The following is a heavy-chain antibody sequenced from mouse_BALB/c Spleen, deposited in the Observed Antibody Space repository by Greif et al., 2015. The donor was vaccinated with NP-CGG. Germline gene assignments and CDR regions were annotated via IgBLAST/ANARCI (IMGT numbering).Heavy chain of an antibody. D-gene: IGHD2-1*01. CDR3: AGGNYAFAY. CDR1: GYTFTSYW. V-gene: IGHV1S81*02. CDR2: INPSNGRT. J-gene: IGHJ3*01. Sequence: QVQLKESGAELVKPGASVKLSCKASGYTFTSYWMHWVKQRPGQGLEWIGEINPSNGRTNYNEKFKSKATLTVDKSSSTAYMQLSGLTSEDSAVYYCAGGNYAFAYWGQGTLVTVSA.